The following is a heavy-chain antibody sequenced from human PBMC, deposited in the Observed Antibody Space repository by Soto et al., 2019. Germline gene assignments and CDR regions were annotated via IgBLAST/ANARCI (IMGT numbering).Heavy chain of an antibody. D-gene: IGHD2-8*01. CDR2: ISGSSSYI. CDR1: GFTFSDYR. V-gene: IGHV3-21*01. J-gene: IGHJ6*02. Sequence: GGSLRLSCAASGFTFSDYRMNWVRQAPGKGLEWVSSISGSSSYIYYADSVKGRFTISRDNSKNTLYLQMNSLRAEDTAVYYCARDCTNGVCYTPYYYYYYGMDVWGQGTTVTVSS. CDR3: ARDCTNGVCYTPYYYYYYGMDV.